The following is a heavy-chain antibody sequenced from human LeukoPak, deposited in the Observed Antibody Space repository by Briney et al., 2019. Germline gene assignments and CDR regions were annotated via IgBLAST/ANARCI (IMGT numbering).Heavy chain of an antibody. V-gene: IGHV1-8*03. CDR1: GYTFTSYD. Sequence: ASVKVSCKASGYTFTSYDINWVLQATGQGLEWMGWMNPNSGNTGYAQKFQGRVTITRNTSISTAYMELSSLRSEDTAVYYCAREGYSSSWVYYYYYMDVWGKGTTVTVSS. CDR2: MNPNSGNT. J-gene: IGHJ6*03. D-gene: IGHD6-13*01. CDR3: AREGYSSSWVYYYYYMDV.